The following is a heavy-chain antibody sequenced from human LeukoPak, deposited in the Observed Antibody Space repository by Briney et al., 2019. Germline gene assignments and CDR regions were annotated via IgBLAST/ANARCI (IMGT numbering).Heavy chain of an antibody. Sequence: PGRSLRLSCAASGFTFSSYGMHWVRQAPGKGLEWVAVISYDGSNKYYADSVKGRFTISRDNSKNTLYLQMNSLRAEDTAVYYCARSGSGSYRGPWLGMDVWGQGTTVTVSS. CDR2: ISYDGSNK. CDR3: ARSGSGSYRGPWLGMDV. J-gene: IGHJ6*02. D-gene: IGHD3-10*01. CDR1: GFTFSSYG. V-gene: IGHV3-30*03.